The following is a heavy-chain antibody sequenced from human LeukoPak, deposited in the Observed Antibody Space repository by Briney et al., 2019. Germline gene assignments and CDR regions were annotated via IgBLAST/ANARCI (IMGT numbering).Heavy chain of an antibody. CDR2: ISGSGANT. Sequence: GGSLRLSCAASGFTFSTYAMSWVRQAPGKGLEWVSTISGSGANTYYADSVRSRFTISRDNSKNTLYLHMNSLRAEDTAVYYCANERPGYTNPYYFDYWGQGTLVTVSS. J-gene: IGHJ4*02. V-gene: IGHV3-23*01. CDR1: GFTFSTYA. D-gene: IGHD3-16*02. CDR3: ANERPGYTNPYYFDY.